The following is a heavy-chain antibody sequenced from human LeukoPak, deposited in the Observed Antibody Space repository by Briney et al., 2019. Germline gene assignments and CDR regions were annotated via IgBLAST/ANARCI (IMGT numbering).Heavy chain of an antibody. CDR1: GGSFSGYH. J-gene: IGHJ4*02. V-gene: IGHV4-34*01. Sequence: PSETLSLTCAVYGGSFSGYHWSWIRQPPGKGLEWIGEINHSGSTNYNPSLKSRVTISVDTSKNQFSLKLSSVTAADTAVYYCARGSQVLGGDYWGQGTLVTVSS. CDR2: INHSGST. CDR3: ARGSQVLGGDY. D-gene: IGHD3-16*01.